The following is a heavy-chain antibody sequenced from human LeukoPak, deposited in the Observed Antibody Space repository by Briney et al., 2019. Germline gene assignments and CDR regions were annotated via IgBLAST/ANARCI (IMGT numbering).Heavy chain of an antibody. Sequence: GASVKVSCKASGYSFTDYGVHWVRQAPGQRLKWLGWISAGNGNTKYSQKFQGRVTITRDTSASTAYMELRGLRSEDTAVYYCARMEWNDFGDYYYYGMDVWGKGTTVTVSS. CDR3: ARMEWNDFGDYYYYGMDV. CDR1: GYSFTDYG. V-gene: IGHV1-3*01. J-gene: IGHJ6*04. CDR2: ISAGNGNT. D-gene: IGHD1-1*01.